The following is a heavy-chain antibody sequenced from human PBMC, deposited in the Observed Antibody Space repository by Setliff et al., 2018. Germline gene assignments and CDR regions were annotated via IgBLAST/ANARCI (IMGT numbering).Heavy chain of an antibody. CDR2: SDHGGNT. V-gene: IGHV4-34*01. J-gene: IGHJ4*02. D-gene: IGHD2-2*01. Sequence: SETLSLTCSVYGESFSNNYWSWIRQSPGKGLEWIGESDHGGNTTIHPSLKSRLTMSVDTSKNQFSLKLTSVTAADTAVYYFRLAHCSNNCEEALDYWSQGTLVTVSS. CDR1: GESFSNNY. CDR3: RLAHCSNNCEEALDY.